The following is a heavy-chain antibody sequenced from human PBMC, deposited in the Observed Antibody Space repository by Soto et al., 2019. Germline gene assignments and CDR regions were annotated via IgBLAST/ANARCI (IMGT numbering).Heavy chain of an antibody. V-gene: IGHV4-31*03. CDR3: ARVLPQYCSGGSCYSGSPFDY. CDR2: IYYSGST. D-gene: IGHD2-15*01. Sequence: PSETLSLTCTVSGGSISSGGYYWSWIRQHPGKGLEWIGYIYYSGSTYYNPSLKSRVTISVDTSKNQFSLKLSSVTAADTAVYYCARVLPQYCSGGSCYSGSPFDYWGQGTLVTVSS. J-gene: IGHJ4*02. CDR1: GGSISSGGYY.